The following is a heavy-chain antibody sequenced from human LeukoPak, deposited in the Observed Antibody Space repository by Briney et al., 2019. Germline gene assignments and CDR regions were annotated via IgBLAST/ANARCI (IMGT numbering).Heavy chain of an antibody. D-gene: IGHD6-19*01. J-gene: IGHJ4*02. CDR3: AKTWGSGWYFDY. Sequence: PGRTLRLSCAASGFTFSSYVMSWVRQAPGKGLEWVSFISDSGYNTYYADSVKGRFTISRDNSKNTLFLQMNGLRAEDAAVYYCAKTWGSGWYFDYWGQGILVTVSS. V-gene: IGHV3-23*01. CDR1: GFTFSSYV. CDR2: ISDSGYNT.